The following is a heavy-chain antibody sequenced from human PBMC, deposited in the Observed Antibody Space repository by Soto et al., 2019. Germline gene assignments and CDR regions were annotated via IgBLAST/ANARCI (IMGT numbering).Heavy chain of an antibody. J-gene: IGHJ3*02. V-gene: IGHV1-3*01. D-gene: IGHD3-9*01. CDR3: ARATLYYDILTGLYAFDI. CDR1: GSTFTSYA. CDR2: INAGNGNT. Sequence: ASVKVSCKTSGSTFTSYAMHWVRHSPGQRLELMGWINAGNGNTKYSQKFQGRVTITRDTSASTAYMELSSLRSEDTAVYYCARATLYYDILTGLYAFDIWGQGTMVTVSS.